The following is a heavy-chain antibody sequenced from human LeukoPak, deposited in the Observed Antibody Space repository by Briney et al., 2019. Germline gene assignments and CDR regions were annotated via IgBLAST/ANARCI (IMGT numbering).Heavy chain of an antibody. Sequence: PSETLSLTCTVSGGSISSSSYYWGWIRQPPGKGLEWIGSIYYSGSTYYNPSLKSRVTISVDTSKNQFSLKLSSVTAADTAVYYCAREDQGASWIYYFDYWGQGTLVTVSS. D-gene: IGHD2-2*01. CDR1: GGSISSSSYY. V-gene: IGHV4-39*07. J-gene: IGHJ4*02. CDR2: IYYSGST. CDR3: AREDQGASWIYYFDY.